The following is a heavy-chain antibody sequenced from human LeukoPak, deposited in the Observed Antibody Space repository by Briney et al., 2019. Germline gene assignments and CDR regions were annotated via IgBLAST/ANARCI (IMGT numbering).Heavy chain of an antibody. Sequence: PGGSLRLSCAASGFTVSSNYMGWVRQAPGKGLEWVSVIYSGGSTYYADSVKGRFTISRDNSKNTLYLQMNSLRAEDTAVNYCARVEKGASTTGHAFDIWGQGTMVTVSS. CDR1: GFTVSSNY. V-gene: IGHV3-53*01. D-gene: IGHD1-14*01. CDR2: IYSGGST. CDR3: ARVEKGASTTGHAFDI. J-gene: IGHJ3*02.